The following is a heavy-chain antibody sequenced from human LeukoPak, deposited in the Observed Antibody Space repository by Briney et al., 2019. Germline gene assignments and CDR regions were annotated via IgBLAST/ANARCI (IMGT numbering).Heavy chain of an antibody. CDR1: GYSFTSYW. V-gene: IGHV5-51*01. J-gene: IGHJ4*02. D-gene: IGHD4-17*01. CDR3: TIRIRDGDYVLDFDY. Sequence: GESLKISCKGSGYSFTSYWIGWVRQMPGKGLEWMVIIYPGDSDTRYSPSFQGQVTISADKSISTAYLQWSSLKASDTAMYYCTIRIRDGDYVLDFDYWGEGTLVTASS. CDR2: IYPGDSDT.